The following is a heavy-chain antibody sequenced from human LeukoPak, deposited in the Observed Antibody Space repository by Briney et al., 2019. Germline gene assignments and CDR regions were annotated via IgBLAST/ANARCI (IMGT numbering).Heavy chain of an antibody. CDR3: AKQEWLLPYFDY. V-gene: IGHV3-23*01. D-gene: IGHD3-3*01. CDR2: ISGSGGST. Sequence: GGSRRLSCAASGFTLSSYAMSWVRQAPGKGLEWVSAISGSGGSTYYADSVKGRFTISRDNSKNTLYLQMNSLRAEDTAVYYCAKQEWLLPYFDYWGQGTLVTVSS. J-gene: IGHJ4*02. CDR1: GFTLSSYA.